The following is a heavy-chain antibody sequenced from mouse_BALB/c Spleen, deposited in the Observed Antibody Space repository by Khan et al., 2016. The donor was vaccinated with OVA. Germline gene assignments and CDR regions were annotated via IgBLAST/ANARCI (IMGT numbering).Heavy chain of an antibody. D-gene: IGHD1-1*01. J-gene: IGHJ2*01. V-gene: IGHV1-7*01. Sequence: VQLKESGAELAKPGASVKMSCKASGYTFINYWILWVKQRPGQGLEWIGYINPSTGYTEYNQNFKDKATLTADKSSSTAYMQLSSLTSEDSAVYYCARRGLRWYFDYWGQGTTLTGSA. CDR1: GYTFINYW. CDR3: ARRGLRWYFDY. CDR2: INPSTGYT.